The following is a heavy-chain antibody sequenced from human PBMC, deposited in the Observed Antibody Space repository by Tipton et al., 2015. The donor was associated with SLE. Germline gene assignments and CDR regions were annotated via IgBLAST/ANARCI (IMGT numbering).Heavy chain of an antibody. Sequence: TLSLTCTVSGGSIGIYHWSWIRQPPGKGLEWIGYIYYGGNTNYNPSLKSRVAISVDTSKNQFSLRLSSVTAADTAVYYCARTTIAYYYMDVWGKGTTVTVSS. D-gene: IGHD4/OR15-4a*01. V-gene: IGHV4-59*01. CDR2: IYYGGNT. J-gene: IGHJ6*03. CDR1: GGSIGIYH. CDR3: ARTTIAYYYMDV.